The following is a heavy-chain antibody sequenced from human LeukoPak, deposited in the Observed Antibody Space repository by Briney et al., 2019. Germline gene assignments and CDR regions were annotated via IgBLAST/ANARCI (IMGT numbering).Heavy chain of an antibody. CDR2: ISSSSTYI. V-gene: IGHV3-21*01. Sequence: GGSLRLSCAASGFTFSTYSMNWVRQAPGKGLEWVSYISSSSTYIYYADSVKGRFTISRDNAKNSLYLQMNSLRAEDTAVYYCARPYLYHFDYWGQGTLVTVCS. D-gene: IGHD3-16*01. J-gene: IGHJ4*02. CDR1: GFTFSTYS. CDR3: ARPYLYHFDY.